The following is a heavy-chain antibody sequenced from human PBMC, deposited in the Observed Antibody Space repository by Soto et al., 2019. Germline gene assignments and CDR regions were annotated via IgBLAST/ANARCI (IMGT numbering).Heavy chain of an antibody. D-gene: IGHD6-25*01. J-gene: IGHJ4*02. CDR2: ISAYNGNT. CDR3: ARDRPTKGRQPLIYSGLGRRYYFDY. Sequence: VKVSCKASGYTFTSYGISWVRQAPGQGLEWMGWISAYNGNTNYAQKLQGRVTMTTDTSTSTAYMELRSLRSDDTAVYYCARDRPTKGRQPLIYSGLGRRYYFDYWCQGTLVTVSS. CDR1: GYTFTSYG. V-gene: IGHV1-18*01.